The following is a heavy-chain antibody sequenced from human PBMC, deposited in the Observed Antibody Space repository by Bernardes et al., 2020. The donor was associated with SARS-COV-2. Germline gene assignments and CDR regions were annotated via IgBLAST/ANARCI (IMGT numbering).Heavy chain of an antibody. CDR1: GFTFSSYG. D-gene: IGHD6-13*01. J-gene: IGHJ6*02. CDR2: IWYDGSNK. Sequence: GGSLRLSCAASGFTFSSYGMHWVRQAPGKGLEWVAVIWYDGSNKYYADSVKGRFTISRDNSKNTLYLQMNSLRAEDTAVYYCARDPFTPGYSSSWYPLYYGMDVWGQGTTVTVSS. V-gene: IGHV3-33*01. CDR3: ARDPFTPGYSSSWYPLYYGMDV.